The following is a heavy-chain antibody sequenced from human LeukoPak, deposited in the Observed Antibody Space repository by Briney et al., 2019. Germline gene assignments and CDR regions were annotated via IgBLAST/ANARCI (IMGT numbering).Heavy chain of an antibody. CDR1: GGSISSGSYY. D-gene: IGHD5-24*01. J-gene: IGHJ4*02. Sequence: SETLSLTCTVSGGSISSGSYYWRWIRQPAGKGLEWIGRIYTSGSTNYNPSLKSRVTISVDTSKNQFSLKLSSVTAADTAVYYCARGVDGYNPVDYWGQGTLVTVSS. CDR3: ARGVDGYNPVDY. CDR2: IYTSGST. V-gene: IGHV4-61*02.